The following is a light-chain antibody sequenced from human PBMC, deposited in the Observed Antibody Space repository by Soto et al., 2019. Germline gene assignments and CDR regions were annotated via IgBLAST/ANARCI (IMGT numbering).Light chain of an antibody. V-gene: IGKV3-20*01. Sequence: SLKRKYLAWKQHKXGQVPRLLIYFASXRASGVPDRFSGSRSGRDFPLTTSRLETADFPVYYCQQYRSSPCKFGQGSKVEIK. J-gene: IGKJ1*01. CDR1: SLKRKY. CDR3: QQYRSSPCK. CDR2: FAS.